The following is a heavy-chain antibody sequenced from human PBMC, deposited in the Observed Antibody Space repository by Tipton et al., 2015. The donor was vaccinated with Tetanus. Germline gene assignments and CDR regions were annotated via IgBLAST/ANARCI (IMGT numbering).Heavy chain of an antibody. Sequence: TLSLTCAVYGGSFSGYYWNWIRQSPGKELEWIGEINDSGSTSYNPSLKSRVTISVDTSKNQLSLNLSSATAADTAVYYCSRWETVASKIHYWGQGTLVTVSS. J-gene: IGHJ4*02. CDR3: SRWETVASKIHY. D-gene: IGHD4-23*01. CDR2: INDSGST. V-gene: IGHV4-34*01. CDR1: GGSFSGYY.